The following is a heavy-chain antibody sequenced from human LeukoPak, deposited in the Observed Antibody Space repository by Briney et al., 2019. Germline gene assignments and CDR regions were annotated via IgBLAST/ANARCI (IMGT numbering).Heavy chain of an antibody. CDR2: INTSGST. V-gene: IGHV4-4*07. CDR1: GGSIGNYY. D-gene: IGHD5-18*01. Sequence: SETLSLTCTVSGGSIGNYYWSWIRHPAGKGLEWIGRINTSGSTDYNPSLKSRVTMSVDTSKNQFSLNLRSLTAADTAVYYCARSRGTTLVTRFDYWGQRTMVTVSS. J-gene: IGHJ4*02. CDR3: ARSRGTTLVTRFDY.